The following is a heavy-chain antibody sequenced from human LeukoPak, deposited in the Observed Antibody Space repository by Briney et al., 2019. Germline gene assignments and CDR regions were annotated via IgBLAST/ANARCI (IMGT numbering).Heavy chain of an antibody. Sequence: ASVKVSCKASGYTFTSYGISWVRQAPGQGLEWMGWISAYNGNTNYAQKLQGRVTMTTDTSTSTAYMELRSLRSDDTAVYYCARRRITMARGVPNLDYWGQGTLVTVSS. J-gene: IGHJ4*02. CDR1: GYTFTSYG. CDR3: ARRRITMARGVPNLDY. CDR2: ISAYNGNT. V-gene: IGHV1-18*01. D-gene: IGHD3-10*01.